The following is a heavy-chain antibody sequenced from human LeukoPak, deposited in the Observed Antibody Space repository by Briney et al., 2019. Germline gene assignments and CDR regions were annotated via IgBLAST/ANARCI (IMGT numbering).Heavy chain of an antibody. CDR1: GFTFSSYA. Sequence: PGGSLRLSCAASGFTFSSYAMSWVRQAPGKGLVWVSRIKSDGSSTTYADSVKGRFTISRDNAKNTLCLQMNSLRAEDTAVYYCARVAARLGAFDIWGQGTMVTVSS. CDR3: ARVAARLGAFDI. V-gene: IGHV3-74*01. J-gene: IGHJ3*02. D-gene: IGHD2-15*01. CDR2: IKSDGSST.